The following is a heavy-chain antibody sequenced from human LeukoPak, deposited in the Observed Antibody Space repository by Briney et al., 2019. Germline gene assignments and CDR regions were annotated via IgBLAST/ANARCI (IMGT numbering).Heavy chain of an antibody. Sequence: GGSLRLSCAASGFTFSSYDMSWVRQAPAKGLEWVSAVSGTGGSTYYADSVKGRFTIYRDNSKKTLYLEMNSRRGEDTAVYYCAKDASSGTYFDYWGQGTPVTVSP. J-gene: IGHJ4*02. CDR2: VSGTGGST. CDR1: GFTFSSYD. CDR3: AKDASSGTYFDY. V-gene: IGHV3-23*01. D-gene: IGHD1-26*01.